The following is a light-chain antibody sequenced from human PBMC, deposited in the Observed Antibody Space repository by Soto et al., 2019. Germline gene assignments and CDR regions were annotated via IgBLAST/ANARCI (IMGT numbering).Light chain of an antibody. CDR2: GAS. V-gene: IGKV3D-20*02. J-gene: IGKJ4*01. CDR3: QQRSNWPLT. CDR1: QSVSSNY. Sequence: EIVLTQSPGTLSLSPGERATLSCRASQSVSSNYLAWYQQKPGQAPRLLIYGASSRATGIPDRFSGNGSGTDFTLTISSLQPDDFATYYCQQRSNWPLTFGGGTKVDIK.